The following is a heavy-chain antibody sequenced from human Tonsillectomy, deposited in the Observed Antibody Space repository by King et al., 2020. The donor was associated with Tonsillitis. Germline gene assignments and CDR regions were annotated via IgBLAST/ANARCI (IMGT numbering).Heavy chain of an antibody. D-gene: IGHD1-20*01. V-gene: IGHV3-23*04. CDR2: ISGGGNSI. CDR1: EFIFSTYV. Sequence: VQLVESGGGLAQPGGSLRLSCAVSEFIFSTYVMTWVRQAPGRGLEWISSISGGGNSIYYADSVRGRFTISRDNSKNTQYLQMNSRGAEDTAEYYCVKAAPTASNWKAGPAFDYWGQGTLVTVSS. CDR3: VKAAPTASNWKAGPAFDY. J-gene: IGHJ4*02.